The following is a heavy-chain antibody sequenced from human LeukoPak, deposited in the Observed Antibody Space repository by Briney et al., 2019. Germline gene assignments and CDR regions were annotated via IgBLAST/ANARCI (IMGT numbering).Heavy chain of an antibody. J-gene: IGHJ4*02. CDR1: GFTFRSYS. V-gene: IGHV3-20*04. CDR3: ARVKSGSLTLDY. D-gene: IGHD1-26*01. CDR2: INWNGGST. Sequence: GGSLRLSCAASGFTFRSYSMSWVRQAPGKGLEWVSGINWNGGSTGYADSVKGRFTISRDNAKNSLYLQMNSLRAEDTALYYCARVKSGSLTLDYWGQGTLVTVSS.